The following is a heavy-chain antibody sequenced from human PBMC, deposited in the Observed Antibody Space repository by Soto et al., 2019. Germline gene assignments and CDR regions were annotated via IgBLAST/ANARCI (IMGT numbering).Heavy chain of an antibody. CDR3: TTGPAP. Sequence: GVSLRGGCPSSGCTFSGSVMHGVLQASGKGLEWVCRIRSKANSYATAYAASVKGRFTISRDDSKNTAYLPMNSMNPEDPAVYYSTTGPAPWGPRPPVTSPQ. CDR1: GCTFSGSV. J-gene: IGHJ5*02. V-gene: IGHV3-73*01. CDR2: IRSKANSYAT.